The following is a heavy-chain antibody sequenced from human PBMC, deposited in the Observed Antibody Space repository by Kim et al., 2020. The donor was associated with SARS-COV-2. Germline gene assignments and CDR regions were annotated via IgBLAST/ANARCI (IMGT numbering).Heavy chain of an antibody. V-gene: IGHV3-23*01. CDR1: GFSFISYA. J-gene: IGHJ3*02. CDR3: AKHRGIGCYGAFGT. D-gene: IGHD2-2*01. Sequence: GGSLRLSCAASGFSFISYAMSWVRQAPGKGLEWVSGISGSGVSTYYADSVKGRFTISRGNSKNTLYLQMNSLRAQDTALYYCAKHRGIGCYGAFGTLG. CDR2: ISGSGVST.